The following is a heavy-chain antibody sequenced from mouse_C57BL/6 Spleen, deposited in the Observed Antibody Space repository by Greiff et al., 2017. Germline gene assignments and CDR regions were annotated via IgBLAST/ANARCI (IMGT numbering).Heavy chain of an antibody. CDR1: GYTFTSYT. J-gene: IGHJ3*01. V-gene: IGHV1-4*01. D-gene: IGHD2-12*01. Sequence: QVQLKQSGAELARPGASVKMSCKASGYTFTSYTMHWVKQRPGQGLEWIGYINPSSGYTKYNQKFKDKATLTADKSSSTAYMQLSSLTSEDSAVYYCARSFDYIAYWGQGTLVTVSA. CDR2: INPSSGYT. CDR3: ARSFDYIAY.